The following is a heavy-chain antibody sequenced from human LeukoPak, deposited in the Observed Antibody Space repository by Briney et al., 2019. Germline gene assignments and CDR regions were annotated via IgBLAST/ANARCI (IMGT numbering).Heavy chain of an antibody. CDR1: GFTFSSYS. CDR2: IKEDGTET. D-gene: IGHD4-17*01. CDR3: STYGDYPLDY. J-gene: IGHJ4*02. Sequence: PGGSLRLSCAASGFTFSSYSMNWVRQAPGKGLEWVANIKEDGTETYYMDSVKGRFTISRDHSKNTLYLQMNSLRAEDTAVYYCSTYGDYPLDYWGQGTVVTVSS. V-gene: IGHV3-7*03.